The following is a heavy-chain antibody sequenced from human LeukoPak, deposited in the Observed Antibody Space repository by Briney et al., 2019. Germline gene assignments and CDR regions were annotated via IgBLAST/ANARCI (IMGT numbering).Heavy chain of an antibody. Sequence: GGSLRLSCAASGFTFSSYWMHWVRQAPGKGLVWVSRINSDGSSTSYADSVKGRFTISRDNAKNTLYLQMNSLRAEDTAVYYCAKADVATIVDLPYYFDYWGQGTLVTVSS. J-gene: IGHJ4*02. CDR2: INSDGSST. CDR1: GFTFSSYW. D-gene: IGHD5-12*01. V-gene: IGHV3-74*01. CDR3: AKADVATIVDLPYYFDY.